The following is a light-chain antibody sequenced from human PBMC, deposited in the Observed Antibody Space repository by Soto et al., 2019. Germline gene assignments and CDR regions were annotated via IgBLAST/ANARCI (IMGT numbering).Light chain of an antibody. Sequence: EIVMTQSPATLSVSPGERATLSCRASQSVSSNLAWYQQKPGQAPRRLIYGASTRATDIPASFSGSGSGTEFTLTISSLQSEDFAVYYCQQYNNWPLTFGGGTKVEIK. V-gene: IGKV3-15*01. CDR3: QQYNNWPLT. CDR2: GAS. CDR1: QSVSSN. J-gene: IGKJ4*01.